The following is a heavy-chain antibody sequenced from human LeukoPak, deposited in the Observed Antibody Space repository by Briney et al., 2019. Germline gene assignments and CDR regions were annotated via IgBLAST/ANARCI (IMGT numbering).Heavy chain of an antibody. CDR3: ARSPSMIRKYYYYGMDV. Sequence: GGSLRLSCAASGFTVSSNYMTWVRQAPGKGLEWVSVIYSGGSTYYADSVKGRFTISRDNSKNTLYLQMNSLRAEDTAVYYCARSPSMIRKYYYYGMDVWGQGTTVTVSS. J-gene: IGHJ6*02. CDR2: IYSGGST. D-gene: IGHD3-22*01. CDR1: GFTVSSNY. V-gene: IGHV3-66*01.